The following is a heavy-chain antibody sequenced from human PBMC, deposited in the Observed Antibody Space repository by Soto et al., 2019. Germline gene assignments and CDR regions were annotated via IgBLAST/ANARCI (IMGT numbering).Heavy chain of an antibody. CDR3: ARVTYYYDSSGSWAYDAFDI. J-gene: IGHJ3*02. Sequence: GGSLRLSCAASGFTFSSTYMSWVRQAPGKGLEWVSLIYSGGSTYYADSAKGRFTISRDNSKNTLYLQMNSLRAEDTAVYYCARVTYYYDSSGSWAYDAFDIWGQGTMVTVSS. D-gene: IGHD3-22*01. CDR1: GFTFSSTY. V-gene: IGHV3-66*01. CDR2: IYSGGST.